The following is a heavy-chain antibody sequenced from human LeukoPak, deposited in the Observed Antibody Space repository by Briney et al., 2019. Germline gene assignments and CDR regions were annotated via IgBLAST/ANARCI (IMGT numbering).Heavy chain of an antibody. D-gene: IGHD6-6*01. J-gene: IGHJ4*02. V-gene: IGHV3-48*03. CDR3: ARIETIAARPFDY. Sequence: PGGSLRLSCAASGFTFRSYEMNWVRQAPGKGLEWVSYISSSGTYIYYADSVKGRFTISRDNARNSLYLQMNSLRAEDTAVYYCARIETIAARPFDYWGQGTLVTVSS. CDR2: ISSSGTYI. CDR1: GFTFRSYE.